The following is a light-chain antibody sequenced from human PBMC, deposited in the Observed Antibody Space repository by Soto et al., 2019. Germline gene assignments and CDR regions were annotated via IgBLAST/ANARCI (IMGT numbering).Light chain of an antibody. CDR1: QSVSSNY. CDR2: GAS. CDR3: QQYGSSSWT. J-gene: IGKJ1*01. V-gene: IGKV3-20*01. Sequence: EIVLTQSPGTLSLSPGERATLSCRARQSVSSNYLAWYQQKPGQAPRLLIYGASSRATGIPDRFSGSGSGTDFTLTISRLEPEDFAVYYCQQYGSSSWTFGRGTKVEIK.